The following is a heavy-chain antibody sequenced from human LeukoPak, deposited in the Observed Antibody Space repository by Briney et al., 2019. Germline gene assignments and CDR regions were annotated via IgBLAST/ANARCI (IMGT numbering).Heavy chain of an antibody. D-gene: IGHD2-2*01. CDR1: GYTFTSYD. Sequence: ASVKVSCKPSGYTFTSYDINSVRQATGQGLEWMGWMNPNSGNTGYAQKFQGRVTMTRNTSISTAYMELSSLRSEDTAVYYCARGLVPAAPAIGFDPWGQGTLVTVSS. CDR3: ARGLVPAAPAIGFDP. V-gene: IGHV1-8*01. J-gene: IGHJ5*02. CDR2: MNPNSGNT.